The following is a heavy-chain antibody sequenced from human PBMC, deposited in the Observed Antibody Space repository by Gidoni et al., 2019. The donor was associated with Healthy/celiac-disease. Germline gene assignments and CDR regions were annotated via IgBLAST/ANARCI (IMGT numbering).Heavy chain of an antibody. CDR2: SNYSGST. V-gene: IGHV4-31*03. J-gene: IGHJ4*02. D-gene: IGHD3-10*01. CDR3: ATLPSMVRGVIYY. CDR1: GGSISSGGYY. Sequence: QVQLQESGPGLVKPSQTLSLTCTVSGGSISSGGYYWSWIRQHPGKGLEWIGYSNYSGSTYYNPSLKSRVTISVDTSKNQFSRKLSSVTAADTAVYYCATLPSMVRGVIYYWGQGTLVTVSS.